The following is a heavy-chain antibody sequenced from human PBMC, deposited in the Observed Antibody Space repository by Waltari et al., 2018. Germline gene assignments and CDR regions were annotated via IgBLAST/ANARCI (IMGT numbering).Heavy chain of an antibody. D-gene: IGHD3-3*01. CDR3: ARGPLRYYDFWSGYRRFGNDI. V-gene: IGHV1-69*13. J-gene: IGHJ3*02. CDR2: IIPIFGTA. Sequence: QVQLVQSGAEVKKPGASVKVSCKVSGYTLTELSMHWVRQAPGKGLEWMGGIIPIFGTANYAQKFQGRVTITADESTSTAYMELSSLRSEDTAVYYCARGPLRYYDFWSGYRRFGNDIWGQGTMVTVSS. CDR1: GYTLTELS.